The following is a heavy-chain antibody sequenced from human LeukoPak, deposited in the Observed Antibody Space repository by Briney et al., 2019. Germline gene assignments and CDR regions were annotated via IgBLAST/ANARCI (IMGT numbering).Heavy chain of an antibody. CDR2: ISSSSSYI. CDR3: ARSRGYYCSAGSCYYPFDY. J-gene: IGHJ4*02. CDR1: GFSFSSYS. V-gene: IGHV3-21*01. D-gene: IGHD2-15*01. Sequence: GGSLRLSCAVSGFSFSSYSMNWVRQAPGKGLEWVSSISSSSSYIYYADSVKGRFTISRDNAKKPLYVQMNSLRAEDTAVYYCARSRGYYCSAGSCYYPFDYWGQGTLVTVSS.